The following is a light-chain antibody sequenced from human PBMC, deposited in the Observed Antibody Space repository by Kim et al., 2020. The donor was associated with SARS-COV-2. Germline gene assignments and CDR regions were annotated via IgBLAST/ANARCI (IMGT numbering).Light chain of an antibody. Sequence: SSELTQDPAVSVALGQTVRITCQGDSLRSYYATWYQQKPGQAPIVVIYGKNNRPSGIPDRFSGSSSGNTASLTITETQAGDEADYYCNSRDSNDNVLFGGGTKLTVL. J-gene: IGLJ2*01. CDR1: SLRSYY. CDR2: GKN. V-gene: IGLV3-19*01. CDR3: NSRDSNDNVL.